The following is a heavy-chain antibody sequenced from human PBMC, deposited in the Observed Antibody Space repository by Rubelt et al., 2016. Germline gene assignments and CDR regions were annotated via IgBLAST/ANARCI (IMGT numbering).Heavy chain of an antibody. CDR1: GYTFTSYD. CDR3: ARLSITSFGVVVYYYGMDV. V-gene: IGHV1-8*01. CDR2: MNPNSGNT. D-gene: IGHD3-3*01. J-gene: IGHJ6*02. Sequence: QVQLVQSGAEVKKPGASVKVSCKASGYTFTSYDINWVRQATGQGLEWMGWMNPNSGNTGYAQKFQGRVTMTRNTSISTAYMELSSLRSEDTAVYYCARLSITSFGVVVYYYGMDVWGQGTTVTVSS.